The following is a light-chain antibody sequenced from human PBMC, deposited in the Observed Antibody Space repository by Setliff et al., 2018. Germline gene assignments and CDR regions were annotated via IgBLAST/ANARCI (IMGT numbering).Light chain of an antibody. J-gene: IGLJ1*01. CDR2: DAS. CDR1: SSDIGGDNY. Sequence: QSALTQPASISGSLGQSITISCTGTSSDIGGDNYVSWYQQLPGKAPQLIIYDASSRPSGVSHRFSGSKSGYTASLTISGLQAGDEADYYCSSYTHSSTYVFGGGTKVTVL. V-gene: IGLV2-14*03. CDR3: SSYTHSSTYV.